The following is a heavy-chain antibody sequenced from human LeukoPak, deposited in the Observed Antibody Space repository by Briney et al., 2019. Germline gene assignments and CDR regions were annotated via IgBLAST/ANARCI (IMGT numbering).Heavy chain of an antibody. CDR1: GYSFTSYW. D-gene: IGHD5-18*01. CDR3: ARGEVKGIQLWYFESGYFDY. CDR2: IYPGDSDT. Sequence: GESLKISCKGSGYSFTSYWIGWVRQMPGKGLEWMGIIYPGDSDTRYSPSFQGQVTISADKSISTAYMELSRLRSDDTAVYYCARGEVKGIQLWYFESGYFDYWGQGTLVTVSS. J-gene: IGHJ4*02. V-gene: IGHV5-51*01.